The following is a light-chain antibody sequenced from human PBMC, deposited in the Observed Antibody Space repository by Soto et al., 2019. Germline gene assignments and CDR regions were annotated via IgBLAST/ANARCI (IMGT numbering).Light chain of an antibody. CDR3: QQYHSYPLT. Sequence: DIQMTQSPSTLSASVGDRVTITCRASQSITSWLAWYQQKPGRAPKVLIYKASTLASGVPSRFSGSASGTEFTLTISSLPPDDFATYHCQQYHSYPLTFGGGTKVEI. J-gene: IGKJ4*01. CDR1: QSITSW. CDR2: KAS. V-gene: IGKV1-5*03.